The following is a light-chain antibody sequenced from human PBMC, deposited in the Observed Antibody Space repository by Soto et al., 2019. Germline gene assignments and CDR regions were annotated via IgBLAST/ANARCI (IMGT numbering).Light chain of an antibody. CDR3: CSYATGSVYV. V-gene: IGLV2-14*01. CDR1: SSVVGGYNY. Sequence: QSVLTQPASVSGSPGQSITISCTGTSSVVGGYNYVSWYQQHPGKVPKLMMFDVNNRPSGVSNRFSGSKSGNTASLTISGLQAEDEADYFCCSYATGSVYVFGTGTKVTVL. J-gene: IGLJ1*01. CDR2: DVN.